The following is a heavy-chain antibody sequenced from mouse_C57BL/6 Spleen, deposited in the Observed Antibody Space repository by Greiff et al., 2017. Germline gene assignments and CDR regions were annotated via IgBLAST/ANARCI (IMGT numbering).Heavy chain of an antibody. CDR1: GYSITSGYY. CDR2: ISYDGSN. J-gene: IGHJ2*01. V-gene: IGHV3-6*01. Sequence: EVQLQQSGPGLVKPSQSLSLTCSVTGYSITSGYYWNWIRQFPGNKLEWMGYISYDGSNNYNPSLKNRISITRDTSKNQFFLKLNSVTTEDTATXCCARVYDYDVFDYWGQGTTLTASS. D-gene: IGHD2-4*01. CDR3: ARVYDYDVFDY.